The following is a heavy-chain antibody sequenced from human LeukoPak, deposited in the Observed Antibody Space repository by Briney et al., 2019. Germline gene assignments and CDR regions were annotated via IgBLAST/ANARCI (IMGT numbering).Heavy chain of an antibody. Sequence: GASVKVSCKASGYTFTSYGISWVRQAPGQGLEWMGWISAYNSNTNYAQKLQGRVTMTTDTSTSTAYMELRSLRSDDTAVYYCAAVDRWFGDGDFDYWGQGTLVTVSS. CDR2: ISAYNSNT. D-gene: IGHD3-10*01. V-gene: IGHV1-18*01. CDR3: AAVDRWFGDGDFDY. J-gene: IGHJ4*02. CDR1: GYTFTSYG.